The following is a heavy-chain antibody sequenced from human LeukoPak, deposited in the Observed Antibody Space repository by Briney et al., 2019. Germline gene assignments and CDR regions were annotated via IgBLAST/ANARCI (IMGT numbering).Heavy chain of an antibody. J-gene: IGHJ3*02. CDR3: AKDRGATYYYGSGPSGGQKNDAFDI. CDR2: ISGSGGST. V-gene: IGHV3-23*01. D-gene: IGHD3-10*01. Sequence: GGSLRLSCAASGFTFSSYAMSWVRQAPGKGLEWVSAISGSGGSTYYADSVEGRFTISRDNSKNTLYLQMNSLRAEDTAVYYCAKDRGATYYYGSGPSGGQKNDAFDIWGQGTMVTVSS. CDR1: GFTFSSYA.